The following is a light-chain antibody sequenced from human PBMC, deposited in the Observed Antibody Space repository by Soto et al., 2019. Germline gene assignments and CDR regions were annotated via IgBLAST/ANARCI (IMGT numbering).Light chain of an antibody. CDR1: QSVFNNY. CDR3: KQYGNSPIFT. V-gene: IGKV3-20*01. Sequence: EIVLTQSPGTLSLSPGERATLSCRASQSVFNNYLAWHQQQPGQAPRLLIYGASSRASGIPDRFSGSGSGTDFTLTISRLEPEDFAVYYCKQYGNSPIFTFGPGTKVDIK. CDR2: GAS. J-gene: IGKJ3*01.